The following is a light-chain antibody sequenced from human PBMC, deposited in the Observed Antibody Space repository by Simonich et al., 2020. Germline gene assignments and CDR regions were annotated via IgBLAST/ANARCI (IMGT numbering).Light chain of an antibody. CDR2: GAS. CDR3: QQYNNWPLT. J-gene: IGKJ4*01. CDR1: QSVSSN. Sequence: EIVLTQSPATLSVSLGERATLSCRASQSVSSNLAWYQQKPGQAPRLLIYGASTRATGIPARFSCSGSGTEFTLTISSLQSEDFAVYYCQQYNNWPLTFGGGTKVEIK. V-gene: IGKV3-15*01.